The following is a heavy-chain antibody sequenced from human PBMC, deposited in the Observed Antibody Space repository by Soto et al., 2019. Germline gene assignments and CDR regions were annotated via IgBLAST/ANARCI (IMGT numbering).Heavy chain of an antibody. CDR2: INHSGST. CDR3: ARRARGLPRWLQSWAAFDY. CDR1: GGSFSGYY. J-gene: IGHJ4*02. Sequence: SETLSLTCAVYGGSFSGYYWSWIRQPPGKGLEWIGEINHSGSTNYNPSLKSRVTISVDTSKNQFSLKLSSVTAADTAVYYCARRARGLPRWLQSWAAFDYWGQGTLVTVSS. V-gene: IGHV4-34*01. D-gene: IGHD5-12*01.